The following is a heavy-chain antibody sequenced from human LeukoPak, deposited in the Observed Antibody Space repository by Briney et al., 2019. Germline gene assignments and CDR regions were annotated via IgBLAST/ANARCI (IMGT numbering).Heavy chain of an antibody. CDR3: ATERGELRYFDWLPFDY. J-gene: IGHJ4*02. CDR1: GYTFTSYY. CDR2: INPSGGST. V-gene: IGHV1-46*01. D-gene: IGHD3-9*01. Sequence: ASVKVSCKASGYTFTSYYMHWVRQAPGQGLEWMGIINPSGGSTSYAQKFQGRVTMTRDMSTSTVYMELSSLRSEDTAVYYCATERGELRYFDWLPFDYWGQGTLVTVSS.